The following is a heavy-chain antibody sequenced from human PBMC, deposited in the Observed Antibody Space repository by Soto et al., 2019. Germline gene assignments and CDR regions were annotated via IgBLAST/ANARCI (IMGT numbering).Heavy chain of an antibody. J-gene: IGHJ6*02. CDR1: GYSFTSYG. Sequence: ASVKVSCKASGYSFTSYGISWVRQAPGQGLEWMGWIGAYNGNKKYAQKLQGRVTMTTDTSTSTAYMELRSLRAEDTAVYYCARDLGDYRNYYYGMDVWGQGTTVTVSS. CDR3: ARDLGDYRNYYYGMDV. V-gene: IGHV1-18*01. D-gene: IGHD4-17*01. CDR2: IGAYNGNK.